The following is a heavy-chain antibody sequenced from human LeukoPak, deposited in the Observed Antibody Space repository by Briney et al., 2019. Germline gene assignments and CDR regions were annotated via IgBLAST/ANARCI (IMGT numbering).Heavy chain of an antibody. CDR1: GFTFSSYS. D-gene: IGHD2-2*02. Sequence: GGSLRLSCAASGFTFSSYSMNWVRQAPGKGLEWVSSISSSSTYIYYADSLKGRFTISRDNAKNSLSLQMNSLRAEATAVYYCARDTHCSSTSCYNAFDIWGQGTMVTVSS. J-gene: IGHJ3*02. CDR3: ARDTHCSSTSCYNAFDI. CDR2: ISSSSTYI. V-gene: IGHV3-21*01.